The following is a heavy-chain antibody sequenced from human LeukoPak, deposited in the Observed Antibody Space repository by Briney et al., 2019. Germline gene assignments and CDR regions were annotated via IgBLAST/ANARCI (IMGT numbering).Heavy chain of an antibody. CDR3: ARAREVVVAAGRLRLFDP. J-gene: IGHJ5*02. CDR1: GFTFSSYA. CDR2: ISYDGSNK. V-gene: IGHV3-30*04. Sequence: GRSLRLSCAASGFTFSSYAMHWVRQAPGKGLEWVAVISYDGSNKYYADSVKGRFTISRDNSKNTLYLQMNSLRAEDTAVYYCARAREVVVAAGRLRLFDPWGQGTLVTVSS. D-gene: IGHD2-15*01.